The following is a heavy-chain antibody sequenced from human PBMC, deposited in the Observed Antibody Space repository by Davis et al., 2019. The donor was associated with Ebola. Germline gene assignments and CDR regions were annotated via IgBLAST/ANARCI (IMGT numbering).Heavy chain of an antibody. J-gene: IGHJ3*02. CDR2: IKSKTDGGTT. V-gene: IGHV3-15*01. CDR1: GFTFSNAW. CDR3: NTGGYDYDAFDI. Sequence: GESLKISCAASGFTFSNAWMSWVRQAPGKGLEWVGRIKSKTDGGTTDYAAPVKGRFTISRNDSKNTLYRKKNSLKTEETAVYYCNTGGYDYDAFDIWGKGTMVTVSS. D-gene: IGHD5-12*01.